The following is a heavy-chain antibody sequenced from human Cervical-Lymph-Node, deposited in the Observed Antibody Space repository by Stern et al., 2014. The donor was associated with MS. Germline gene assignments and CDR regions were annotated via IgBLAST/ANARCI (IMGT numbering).Heavy chain of an antibody. D-gene: IGHD3-22*01. V-gene: IGHV1-46*01. J-gene: IGHJ4*02. CDR3: ARDSYDSKLRFDF. CDR1: GFTFTSYD. Sequence: VQLVESGAEVRKPGASVKVSCKASGFTFTSYDIHWVRQAPGQGLEWMGKINTGGGGASYAQKFQGRVTVTRDTSTNTVYMELSSLRSEDTAVYYCARDSYDSKLRFDFWGQGTLVTVSS. CDR2: INTGGGGA.